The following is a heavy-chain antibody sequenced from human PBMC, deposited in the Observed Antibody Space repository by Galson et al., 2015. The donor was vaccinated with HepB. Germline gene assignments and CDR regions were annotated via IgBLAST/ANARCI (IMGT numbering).Heavy chain of an antibody. Sequence: SMRLSCAASRFSFSDYNIHWVRQVPGKGLVWVSRIRRDGITDNAEPVKGRFTISRDNAKNMLHLQMNGLRAEDTAVYYCTRGLAGDPVGFDYWGQGALVTVSS. CDR2: IRRDGIT. V-gene: IGHV3-74*01. CDR3: TRGLAGDPVGFDY. D-gene: IGHD4-17*01. CDR1: RFSFSDYN. J-gene: IGHJ4*02.